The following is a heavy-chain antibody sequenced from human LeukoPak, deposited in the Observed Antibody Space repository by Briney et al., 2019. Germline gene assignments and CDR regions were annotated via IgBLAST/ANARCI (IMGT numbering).Heavy chain of an antibody. D-gene: IGHD2-15*01. Sequence: SETLSLTCALSGGSFSGYFCSWIRQSPGKGLEWIGEITDTGIPNYNPSLKNRGTISVDTSKNQFSLRLTSVTAADTAVYYCARLVAESGDAFDIWGQGTMVTVSS. V-gene: IGHV4-34*01. CDR1: GGSFSGYF. CDR3: ARLVAESGDAFDI. J-gene: IGHJ3*02. CDR2: ITDTGIP.